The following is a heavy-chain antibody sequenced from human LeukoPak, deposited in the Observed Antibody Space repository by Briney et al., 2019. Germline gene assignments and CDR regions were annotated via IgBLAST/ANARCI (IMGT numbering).Heavy chain of an antibody. Sequence: SETLSLTCTVSGGSISLYYWSWIRQPPGKGLEWIGYFYDTRSPKYNPSLERRVTISVDMSRNQFSLNLTSVTTADTAVYYCARGRGSLTYWGEGTLATVSS. J-gene: IGHJ4*02. CDR2: FYDTRSP. CDR1: GGSISLYY. D-gene: IGHD3-10*01. CDR3: ARGRGSLTY. V-gene: IGHV4-59*01.